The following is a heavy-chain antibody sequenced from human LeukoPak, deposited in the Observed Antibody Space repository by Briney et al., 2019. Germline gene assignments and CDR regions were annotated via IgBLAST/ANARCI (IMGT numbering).Heavy chain of an antibody. CDR1: GGSISSYY. CDR2: IYYSGST. V-gene: IGHV4-59*12. J-gene: IGHJ4*02. D-gene: IGHD4-17*01. CDR3: ASRGEDGDLDY. Sequence: PSETLSLTCTVSGGSISSYYWSWIRQPPGKGLEWIGYIYYSGSTNYNPSLKSRVTISVDTSKNQFSLKLSSVTAADTAVYYCASRGEDGDLDYWGQGTLVTVSS.